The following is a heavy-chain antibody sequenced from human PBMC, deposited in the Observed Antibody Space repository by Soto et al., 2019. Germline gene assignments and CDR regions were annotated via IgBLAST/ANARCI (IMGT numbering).Heavy chain of an antibody. Sequence: GGSLRLSCAASGVTFSSYSMNWVRQAPGKGLEWVSSISSSSSYIYYADSVKGRFTISRDNAKNSLYLQMNSLRAEDTAVYYCASRHWVATIRDYGAFDIWGQGTMVTVSS. CDR2: ISSSSSYI. CDR1: GVTFSSYS. D-gene: IGHD5-12*01. J-gene: IGHJ3*02. CDR3: ASRHWVATIRDYGAFDI. V-gene: IGHV3-21*01.